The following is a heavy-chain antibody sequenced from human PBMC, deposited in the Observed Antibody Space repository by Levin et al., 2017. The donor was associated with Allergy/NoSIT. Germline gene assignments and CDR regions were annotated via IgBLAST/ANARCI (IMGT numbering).Heavy chain of an antibody. CDR3: ARHFNDYGDYWFDY. J-gene: IGHJ4*02. Sequence: LSLTCATSGFTVSSTYMSWVRQAPGKGLEWVSIIYSGDSTYYANSVKGRFTISRDNSKNTLYLQMNSLRAEDTAVYFCARHFNDYGDYWFDYWGQGTLVTVSS. V-gene: IGHV3-53*01. D-gene: IGHD4-17*01. CDR1: GFTVSSTY. CDR2: IYSGDST.